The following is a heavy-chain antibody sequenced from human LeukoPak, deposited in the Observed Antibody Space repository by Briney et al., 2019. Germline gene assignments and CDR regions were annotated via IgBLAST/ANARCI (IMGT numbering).Heavy chain of an antibody. V-gene: IGHV2-5*01. CDR2: IYWNDDN. J-gene: IGHJ4*02. Sequence: GSGPTLVKPTQTLTLTCTFSGFSVRTSGEGVGWIRQPPGKALEWLALIYWNDDNRYSPSLKSRFTITKDTSKNQVVLTLTNMDPVDTATYYCAHSGGCGQRMGGFDYWGQGTLVTVSS. D-gene: IGHD3-16*01. CDR3: AHSGGCGQRMGGFDY. CDR1: GFSVRTSGEG.